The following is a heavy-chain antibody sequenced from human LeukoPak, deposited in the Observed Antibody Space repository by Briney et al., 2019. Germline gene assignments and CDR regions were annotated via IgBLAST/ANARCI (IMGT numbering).Heavy chain of an antibody. Sequence: GGSLRLSCSASGFIFSSYAMHWVRQATGKSLERVSGIGTAADTYYPGSVKGRFTISRENAKNSLYLQMNSLRAGDTAVYYCARERITMVRGVIIDDAFDIWGQGTMVTVSS. CDR1: GFIFSSYA. V-gene: IGHV3-13*01. CDR3: ARERITMVRGVIIDDAFDI. D-gene: IGHD3-10*01. J-gene: IGHJ3*02. CDR2: IGTAADT.